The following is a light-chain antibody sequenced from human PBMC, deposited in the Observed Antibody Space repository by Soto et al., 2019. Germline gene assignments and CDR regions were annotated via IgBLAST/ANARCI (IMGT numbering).Light chain of an antibody. Sequence: QSVLTQPPSASGTPGQRVTISCSGSSSNIGSNSVNWYQQFPGTAPKLLIYNNNQRPSGVPARFTGSKFGTSVSLAISGLQSEDGADYYCAAWDDSLNGVVIGGGTKLTVL. V-gene: IGLV1-44*01. CDR2: NNN. CDR3: AAWDDSLNGVV. CDR1: SSNIGSNS. J-gene: IGLJ2*01.